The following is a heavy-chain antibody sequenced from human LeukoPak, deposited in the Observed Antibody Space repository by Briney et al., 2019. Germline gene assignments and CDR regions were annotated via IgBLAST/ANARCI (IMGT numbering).Heavy chain of an antibody. CDR1: GFIVSHNY. D-gene: IGHD5-18*01. CDR2: IYTDGTT. CDR3: ARSIQLWEPFDY. Sequence: GGSLRLSCAASGFIVSHNYMTWVRQAPGKGLEWISDIYTDGTTYYADSVKGRFTISRDNSKNTLYLQMNSLRAEDTAVYYCARSIQLWEPFDYWGQGTLVTVSS. J-gene: IGHJ4*02. V-gene: IGHV3-53*05.